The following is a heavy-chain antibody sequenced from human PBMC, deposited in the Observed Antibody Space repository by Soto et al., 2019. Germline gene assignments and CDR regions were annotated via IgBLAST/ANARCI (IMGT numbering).Heavy chain of an antibody. D-gene: IGHD3-16*02. J-gene: IGHJ4*02. CDR3: ARWAEFDTYYDYVWGSYRSLAFDY. Sequence: QVQLQQWGAGLLKPSETLSLTCAVYGGSFSGYYWSWIRQPPGKGLEWIGEINHSGSTNYNPSLKTRVTISVDTSKNQFSLKLRSVTAADTAVYYCARWAEFDTYYDYVWGSYRSLAFDYWGQGTLVTVSS. CDR2: INHSGST. V-gene: IGHV4-34*01. CDR1: GGSFSGYY.